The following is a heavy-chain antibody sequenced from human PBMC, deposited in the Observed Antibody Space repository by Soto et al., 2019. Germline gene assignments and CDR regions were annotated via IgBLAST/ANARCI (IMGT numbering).Heavy chain of an antibody. CDR2: IIPILGIA. D-gene: IGHD3-22*01. CDR1: GGTLSSYT. V-gene: IGHV1-69*02. CDR3: AVDQYYYDSSGTILSDAFDI. Sequence: SVKVSCKASGGTLSSYTISWVRQAPGQGLEWMGRIIPILGIANYAQKFQGRVTITADKSTSTAYMELSSLRSEDTAVYYCAVDQYYYDSSGTILSDAFDIWGHGTMVTVSS. J-gene: IGHJ3*02.